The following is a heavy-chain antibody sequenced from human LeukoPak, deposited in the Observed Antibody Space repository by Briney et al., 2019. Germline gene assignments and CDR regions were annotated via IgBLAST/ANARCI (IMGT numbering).Heavy chain of an antibody. Sequence: GASVKVSCKASGGTFNNFGFSWVRQAPGQGLEWMGRLIPIFRSANYARQFQGRVTITADESTSTAYMELSSLRSEDTAIYYCARGPGGLRDYYFDYWGQGTLVTVSS. CDR3: ARGPGGLRDYYFDY. J-gene: IGHJ4*02. CDR1: GGTFNNFG. D-gene: IGHD5-12*01. CDR2: LIPIFRSA. V-gene: IGHV1-69*13.